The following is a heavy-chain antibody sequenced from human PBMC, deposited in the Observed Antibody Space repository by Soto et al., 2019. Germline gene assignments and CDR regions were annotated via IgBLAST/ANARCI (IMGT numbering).Heavy chain of an antibody. V-gene: IGHV1-69*01. CDR2: IIPIFGTA. CDR1: GGTFSSYA. CDR3: ASAGAGRAYYCYGMDV. J-gene: IGHJ6*02. D-gene: IGHD6-19*01. Sequence: QVQLVQSGAEVKKPGSSVKVSCKASGGTFSSYAISWVRQAPGQGLEWMGGIIPIFGTANYAQKFQGRVTITADESTSTAYMELSSLRSEDTAVYYCASAGAGRAYYCYGMDVWGQGTTVTVSS.